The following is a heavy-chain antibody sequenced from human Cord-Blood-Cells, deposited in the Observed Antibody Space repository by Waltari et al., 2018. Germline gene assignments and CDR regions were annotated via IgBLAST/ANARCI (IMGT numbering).Heavy chain of an antibody. CDR1: GGTFSSYA. V-gene: IGHV1-69*09. CDR2: SIPILGIA. CDR3: ARERWGYRDDAFDI. Sequence: QVQLVQSGAEVKKPGSSVKVSCKASGGTFSSYAISWVRQAPGQGLEWMGRSIPILGIANYEQKVQGRVTITADKSTSTAYMELSSLRSEDTAVYYCARERWGYRDDAFDIWGQGTMVTVSS. D-gene: IGHD5-12*01. J-gene: IGHJ3*02.